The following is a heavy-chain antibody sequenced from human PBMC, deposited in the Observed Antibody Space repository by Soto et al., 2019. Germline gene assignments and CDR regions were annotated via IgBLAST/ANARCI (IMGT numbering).Heavy chain of an antibody. J-gene: IGHJ4*02. CDR1: GGSINTATHS. Sequence: QLQLQESGSGLVKPSQTLSLTCAVSGGSINTATHSWSWIRQPPGKGLEWIGYIYHSGSTYYNPSVTSQVASSIDKTNNHFSLRLGSVTAADTAVYYCARGGGVTTPGDDYWGQGILVTVSS. D-gene: IGHD4-4*01. CDR2: IYHSGST. CDR3: ARGGGVTTPGDDY. V-gene: IGHV4-30-2*01.